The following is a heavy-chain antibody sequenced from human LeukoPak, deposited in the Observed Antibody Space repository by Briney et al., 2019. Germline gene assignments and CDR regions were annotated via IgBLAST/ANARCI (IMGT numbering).Heavy chain of an antibody. CDR3: AKDWEYCSGGSCRTYGGLHY. CDR1: GFTFSSYS. J-gene: IGHJ4*02. V-gene: IGHV3-48*01. D-gene: IGHD2-15*01. CDR2: ISSSSSTI. Sequence: PGGSLRLSCAASGFTFSSYSMNWVRQAPGKGLEWVSYISSSSSTIYYADSVKGRFTISRDNSKNTLYLKMKSLRAEDTAVYYCAKDWEYCSGGSCRTYGGLHYWGQGTLVTVSS.